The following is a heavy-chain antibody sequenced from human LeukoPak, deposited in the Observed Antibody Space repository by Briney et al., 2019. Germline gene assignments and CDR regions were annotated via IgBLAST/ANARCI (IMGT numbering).Heavy chain of an antibody. CDR3: VRDMSGVVAASTEEY. V-gene: IGHV3-30*04. D-gene: IGHD2-15*01. Sequence: PGGSLRLSCAASGFTFSSYAMHWVRQAPGKGLEWVAVISYDGSNKKYADSLKGRFTISRDNAKKSLYLQMSSLRVEDTAVYYCVRDMSGVVAASTEEYWGQGTLVTVSS. CDR1: GFTFSSYA. J-gene: IGHJ4*02. CDR2: ISYDGSNK.